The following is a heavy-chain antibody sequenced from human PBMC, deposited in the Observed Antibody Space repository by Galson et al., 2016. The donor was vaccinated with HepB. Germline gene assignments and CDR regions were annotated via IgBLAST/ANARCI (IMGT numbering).Heavy chain of an antibody. CDR3: ASEPTKSNEGY. CDR1: GFTFSSHW. J-gene: IGHJ4*02. CDR2: INQDGSQK. Sequence: SLRLSCAASGFTFSSHWMRWVRQAPGKGLEWVANINQDGSQKNYVDSVEGRFTISRDYAKNSLYLQMSSLRAEDTAVYYCASEPTKSNEGYWGQGTLVSVSS. V-gene: IGHV3-7*03. D-gene: IGHD1-1*01.